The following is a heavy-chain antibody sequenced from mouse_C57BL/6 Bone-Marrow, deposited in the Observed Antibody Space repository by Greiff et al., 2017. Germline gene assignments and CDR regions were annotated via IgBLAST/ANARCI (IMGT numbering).Heavy chain of an antibody. J-gene: IGHJ2*01. D-gene: IGHD2-5*01. V-gene: IGHV1-26*01. Sequence: EVQLQQSGPELVKPGASVKISCKASGYTFTDYYMNWVKQSHGKSLEWIGDINPNNGGTSYNQKFKGKATLTVDKSSSTAYMELRSLTSEDSAVYYCARSHYYSNYVYFDYWGQGTTLTVSS. CDR3: ARSHYYSNYVYFDY. CDR1: GYTFTDYY. CDR2: INPNNGGT.